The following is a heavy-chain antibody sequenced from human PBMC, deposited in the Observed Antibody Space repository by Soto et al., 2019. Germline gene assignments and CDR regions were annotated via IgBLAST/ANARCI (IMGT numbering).Heavy chain of an antibody. CDR3: ATDPLMRGAFDI. Sequence: GASVKVSCKVSGYTLTDLSMHWVRQAPGKGLEWMGGFDPEDGETIYAQKFQGRVTMTEDTSTDTAYMELSSLRSEDTAVYYCATDPLMRGAFDIWGQGTMVTVSS. CDR2: FDPEDGET. CDR1: GYTLTDLS. D-gene: IGHD2-8*01. V-gene: IGHV1-24*01. J-gene: IGHJ3*02.